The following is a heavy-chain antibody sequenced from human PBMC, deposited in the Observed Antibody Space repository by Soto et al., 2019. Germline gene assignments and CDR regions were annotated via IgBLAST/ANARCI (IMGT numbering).Heavy chain of an antibody. V-gene: IGHV4-39*01. CDR1: GVSIHNSHSF. CDR2: VYHNGGA. J-gene: IGHJ5*01. Sequence: PSETLSLTCTVSGVSIHNSHSFWAWIRQPPGKGLQFIASVYHNGGAHYNSSLKSRVTISVDTANNQVSLRMRSLTAADTAFYYCGRVVEGATRHTETDSWGQGILVIAS. D-gene: IGHD2-21*01. CDR3: GRVVEGATRHTETDS.